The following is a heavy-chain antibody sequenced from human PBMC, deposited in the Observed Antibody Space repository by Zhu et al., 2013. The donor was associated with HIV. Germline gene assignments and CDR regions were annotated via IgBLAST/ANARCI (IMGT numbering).Heavy chain of an antibody. CDR2: MYPNNGAT. V-gene: IGHV1-2*02. CDR1: GYTFTSYY. J-gene: IGHJ4*02. CDR3: ARRGRCWLWSDS. Sequence: QVQLVQSGAEVKKPGASVKVSCKASGYTFTSYYMHWVRQAPGQGLEWMGWMYPNNGATIYEKKFQDRVTMTRDTSITTAYMEVRRLRSDDTAVYYCARRGRCWLWSDSWGQGTLVTVSS. D-gene: IGHD3-9*01.